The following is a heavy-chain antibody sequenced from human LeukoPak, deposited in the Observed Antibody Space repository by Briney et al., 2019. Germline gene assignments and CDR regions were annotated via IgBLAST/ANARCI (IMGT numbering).Heavy chain of an antibody. J-gene: IGHJ5*02. Sequence: GGSLRLSCAASGFTFSSYAMSWVRQAPGKGLEWVSAISGSGGSTYYADSVKGRFTISRDNSKNTLYLQMNSLRAEDTAVYYCAKDYDFWGGYPLGSNWFDPWGQGTLVTVSS. V-gene: IGHV3-23*01. CDR3: AKDYDFWGGYPLGSNWFDP. CDR1: GFTFSSYA. CDR2: ISGSGGST. D-gene: IGHD3-3*01.